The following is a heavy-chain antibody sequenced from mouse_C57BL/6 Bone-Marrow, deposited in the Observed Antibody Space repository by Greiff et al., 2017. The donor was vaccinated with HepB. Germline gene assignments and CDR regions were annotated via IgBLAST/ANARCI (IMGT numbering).Heavy chain of an antibody. CDR1: GYTFTSYW. CDR3: ARRAYYSNYEMDY. V-gene: IGHV1-64*01. D-gene: IGHD2-5*01. CDR2: IHPNSGST. J-gene: IGHJ4*01. Sequence: VKLQESGAELVKPGASVKLSCKASGYTFTSYWMHWVKQRPGQGLEWIGMIHPNSGSTNYNEKFKSKATLTVDKSSSTAYMQLSSLTSEDSAVYYCARRAYYSNYEMDYWGQGTSVTVSS.